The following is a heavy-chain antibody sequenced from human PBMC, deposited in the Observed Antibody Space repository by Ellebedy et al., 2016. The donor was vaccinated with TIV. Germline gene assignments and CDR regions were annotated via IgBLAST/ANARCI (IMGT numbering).Heavy chain of an antibody. CDR1: GYTLSELS. Sequence: AASVKVSCKVSGYTLSELSMHWVRQPPGKGLEWMGGFDPEEGEAIYAQKFQGRVNMTEDTSTDTAYMALSSLRSEDTAVYYCATDLRYCTDGVCFTRHDAFDIWGQGTMVTVSS. CDR3: ATDLRYCTDGVCFTRHDAFDI. D-gene: IGHD2-8*01. J-gene: IGHJ3*02. V-gene: IGHV1-24*01. CDR2: FDPEEGEA.